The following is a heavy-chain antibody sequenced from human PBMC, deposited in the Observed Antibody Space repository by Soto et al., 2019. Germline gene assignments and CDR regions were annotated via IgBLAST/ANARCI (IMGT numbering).Heavy chain of an antibody. V-gene: IGHV4-4*07. CDR2: TYTGGST. CDR1: CGSITSYY. D-gene: IGHD6-13*01. J-gene: IGHJ6*02. CDR3: ARDVIGSWYGYYYGMDV. Sequence: SETLSLTCTVSCGSITSYYWSWIRQPAGKGQEWIGRTYTGGSTNYNPSLKCRFTMSVDTSKNQFSLKLSSVTAADTAVYYCARDVIGSWYGYYYGMDVWGQGTTVTVS.